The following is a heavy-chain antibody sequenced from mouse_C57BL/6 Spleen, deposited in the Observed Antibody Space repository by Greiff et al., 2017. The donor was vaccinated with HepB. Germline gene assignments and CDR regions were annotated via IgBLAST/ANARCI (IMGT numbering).Heavy chain of an antibody. CDR3: ARGTYYSNYAMDY. CDR1: GYTFTSYW. Sequence: QVQLQQSGAELVKPGASVKMSCKASGYTFTSYWITWVKQRPGQGLEWIGDIYPGSGSTNYNEKFKSKATLTVDTSSSTAYMQLSSLTSEDSAVYYCARGTYYSNYAMDYWGQGTSVTVSS. V-gene: IGHV1-55*01. D-gene: IGHD2-5*01. CDR2: IYPGSGST. J-gene: IGHJ4*01.